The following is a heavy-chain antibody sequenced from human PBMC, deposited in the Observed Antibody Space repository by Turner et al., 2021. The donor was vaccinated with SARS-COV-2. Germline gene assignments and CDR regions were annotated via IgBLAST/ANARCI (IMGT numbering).Heavy chain of an antibody. CDR2: TYYRSKWYQ. Sequence: QVQLQQSGPGLVKPSQTLSLTFAISGDSVSTHTTAWNWIRQSPSRGLEWLGRTYYRSKWYQDYAESVKSRITINPDTSKNQISLQLKSVTPEDTAVYFCARAVFGNGGWFGYWGQGTLVTVSA. J-gene: IGHJ4*02. D-gene: IGHD6-19*01. CDR3: ARAVFGNGGWFGY. V-gene: IGHV6-1*01. CDR1: GDSVSTHTTA.